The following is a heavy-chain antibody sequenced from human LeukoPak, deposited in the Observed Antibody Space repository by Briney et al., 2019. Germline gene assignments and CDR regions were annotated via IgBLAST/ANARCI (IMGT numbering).Heavy chain of an antibody. CDR1: GYTFTGYY. J-gene: IGHJ6*02. V-gene: IGHV1-2*02. Sequence: ASVKVSCKASGYTFTGYYMHWVRQAPGQRLEWMGWIYPNGGGTNYAQKFQGRVTMTRDTSISTAYMELSRLRSDDTAEYYCARDQQLVRHYYYYGMDVWGQGTTVTVSS. D-gene: IGHD6-13*01. CDR3: ARDQQLVRHYYYYGMDV. CDR2: IYPNGGGT.